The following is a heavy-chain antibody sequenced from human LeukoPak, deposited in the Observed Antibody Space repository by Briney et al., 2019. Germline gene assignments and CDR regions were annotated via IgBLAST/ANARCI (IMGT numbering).Heavy chain of an antibody. Sequence: GGSLRLSCAASGFTFSSDAMSWVRQAPGKGLECGSAISGSVGSTYYADSVKGEFTIPRDNSKNTLYLQMNSLRAEDTAVYYCAKDSGAVGYCSGGSCYYNWFDPWGQGTLVTVSS. CDR2: ISGSVGST. J-gene: IGHJ5*02. D-gene: IGHD2-15*01. CDR1: GFTFSSDA. CDR3: AKDSGAVGYCSGGSCYYNWFDP. V-gene: IGHV3-23*01.